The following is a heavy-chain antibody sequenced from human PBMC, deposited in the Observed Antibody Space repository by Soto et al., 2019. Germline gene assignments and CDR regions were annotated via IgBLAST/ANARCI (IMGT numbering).Heavy chain of an antibody. D-gene: IGHD5-12*01. J-gene: IGHJ6*02. V-gene: IGHV5-10-1*01. Sequence: GESLKISCKGSGYSFTSYWISWVSQMPGKGLEWMGRIDPSDSYTNYSPSFQGHVTISADKSISTAYLQWSSLKASDTTMYYCASGRSDIVATVVYYGMDVWGQGTTVTVSS. CDR2: IDPSDSYT. CDR1: GYSFTSYW. CDR3: ASGRSDIVATVVYYGMDV.